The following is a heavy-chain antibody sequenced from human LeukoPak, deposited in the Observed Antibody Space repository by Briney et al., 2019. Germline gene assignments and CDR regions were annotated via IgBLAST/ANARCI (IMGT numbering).Heavy chain of an antibody. V-gene: IGHV3-21*04. CDR1: GFTFSSYS. CDR2: ISSSSSYI. J-gene: IGHJ6*02. CDR3: ARAEVVVVAATYYYYYGMDV. Sequence: GGSLRLSCAASGFTFSSYSMNWVRQAPGKGLGWVSSISSSSSYIYYADSVKGRFTISRDNAKNSLYLQMNSLRAEDTAVYYCARAEVVVVAATYYYYYGMDVWGQGTTVTVSS. D-gene: IGHD2-15*01.